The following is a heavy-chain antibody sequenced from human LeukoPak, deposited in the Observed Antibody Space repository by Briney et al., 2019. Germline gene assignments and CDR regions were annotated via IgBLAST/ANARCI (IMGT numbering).Heavy chain of an antibody. CDR2: IYYSGST. CDR1: GGSISSGGYY. CDR3: ARLKAIFGVVRYYYGMDV. J-gene: IGHJ6*02. V-gene: IGHV4-61*08. Sequence: SQTLSLTCAVSGGSISSGGYYWSWIRQPPGKGLEWIGYIYYSGSTNYNPSLKSRVTISVDTSKNQFSLKLSSVTAADTAVYYCARLKAIFGVVRYYYGMDVWGQGTTVTVSS. D-gene: IGHD3-3*01.